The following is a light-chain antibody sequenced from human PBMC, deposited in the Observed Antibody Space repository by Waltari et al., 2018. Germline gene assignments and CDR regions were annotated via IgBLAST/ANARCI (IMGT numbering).Light chain of an antibody. V-gene: IGKV2-30*02. CDR2: KVS. J-gene: IGKJ1*01. CDR1: QSLVHSDGNTY. CDR3: MQGIHWPRS. Sequence: DVVMTQSPLSLPVTLGQPASLSCRSRQSLVHSDGNTYLSWFQQRPGKSPMRLIYKVSNRDSGVPDRFSGSGSGTDFTRKISRVEAEDIAIYYCMQGIHWPRSFGQGTKVEIE.